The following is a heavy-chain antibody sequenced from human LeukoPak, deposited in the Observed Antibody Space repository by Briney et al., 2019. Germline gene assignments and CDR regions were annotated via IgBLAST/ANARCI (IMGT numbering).Heavy chain of an antibody. V-gene: IGHV3-74*01. CDR3: VRDAS. CDR2: ISGDGSST. Sequence: GGSLRLSCAASGFTFSSYWMHWVRQAPGKGLVWVSYISGDGSSTTYADSVKGRFTISRDNAKNTLDLQMNSLRAEDTAVYYCVRDASWGQGTLVTVSS. CDR1: GFTFSSYW. J-gene: IGHJ4*02.